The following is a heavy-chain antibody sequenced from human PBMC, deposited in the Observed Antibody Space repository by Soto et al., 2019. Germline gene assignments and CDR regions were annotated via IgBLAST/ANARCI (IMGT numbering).Heavy chain of an antibody. D-gene: IGHD2-8*01. CDR1: RFTFSSYA. CDR3: AKSPGDIVLMVEAPDYYYYYMDV. J-gene: IGHJ6*03. Sequence: GGSLRLSCAASRFTFSSYAMSWVRQAAGKGLEWVSAVSGSGGSTSYAASVEGRFTISRDNSKNTPYLQMNSLRAEDTAVYYYAKSPGDIVLMVEAPDYYYYYMDVWGKGTTVTVS. CDR2: VSGSGGST. V-gene: IGHV3-23*01.